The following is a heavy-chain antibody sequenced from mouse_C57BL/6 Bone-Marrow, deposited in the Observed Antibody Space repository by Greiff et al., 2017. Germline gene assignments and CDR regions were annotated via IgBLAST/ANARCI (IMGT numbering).Heavy chain of an antibody. J-gene: IGHJ2*01. CDR2: IYPGGGYT. D-gene: IGHD4-1*01. V-gene: IGHV1-63*01. CDR3: ARNWGDY. Sequence: QVQLQQPGAELVKPGTSVKMSCKASGYTFTNYWIGWAKQRPGHGLEWIGDIYPGGGYTNYNEKFKGKATLTADKSSSTAYMQFSSLTSEDSAIYYCARNWGDYWGQGTTLTVSS. CDR1: GYTFTNYW.